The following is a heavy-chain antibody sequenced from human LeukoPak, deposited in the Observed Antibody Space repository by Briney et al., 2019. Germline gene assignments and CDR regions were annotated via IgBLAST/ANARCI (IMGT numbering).Heavy chain of an antibody. J-gene: IGHJ4*02. D-gene: IGHD5-18*01. CDR3: AKAGYSYGTYYFDY. V-gene: IGHV3-23*01. Sequence: GGSLRLSCAASGFTFSSYAMSWVRQAPGKGLEWVSAISGSGGSTYYADSVKGRFTISRDNSKNTLYLQMNSLRAEDTAVYYCAKAGYSYGTYYFDYWGQGTLVTVSA. CDR2: ISGSGGST. CDR1: GFTFSSYA.